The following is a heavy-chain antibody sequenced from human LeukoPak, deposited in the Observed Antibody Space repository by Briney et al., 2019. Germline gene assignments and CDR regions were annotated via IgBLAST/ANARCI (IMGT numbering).Heavy chain of an antibody. CDR2: IRYDGSNK. V-gene: IGHV3-30*02. CDR1: GFTFSSYG. D-gene: IGHD3-9*01. CDR3: AKDGVLRYFDWPPIYYFDY. J-gene: IGHJ4*02. Sequence: PGGSLRLSCAASGFTFSSYGMHWVRQAPGKGLEWVAFIRYDGSNKYYADSVKGRFTISRDNSKNTLYLQMNSLRAEDTAVYYCAKDGVLRYFDWPPIYYFDYWGQGTLVTVSS.